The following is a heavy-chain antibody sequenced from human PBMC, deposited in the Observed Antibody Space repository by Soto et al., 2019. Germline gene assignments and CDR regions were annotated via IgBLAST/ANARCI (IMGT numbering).Heavy chain of an antibody. V-gene: IGHV4-4*02. Sequence: QVHLQESGPGLVQSSGTLSLTCGVSGAPISTGNWWTWVRQPPGKGLEWIGEIYHGGNTNYRPSLKSRVTISVDKAKNQFSLRLSSVTAADTAVYYCARHSSYYYDSSAYYGSWGQGALVTVSS. J-gene: IGHJ5*02. CDR1: GAPISTGNW. CDR3: ARHSSYYYDSSAYYGS. D-gene: IGHD3-22*01. CDR2: IYHGGNT.